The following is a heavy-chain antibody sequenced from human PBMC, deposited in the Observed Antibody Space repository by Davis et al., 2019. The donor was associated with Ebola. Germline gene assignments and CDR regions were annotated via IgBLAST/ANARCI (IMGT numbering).Heavy chain of an antibody. CDR1: GFTFSSYS. J-gene: IGHJ3*02. CDR3: ARDQSHDYGDYVGDDAFDI. D-gene: IGHD4-17*01. CDR2: ISSSSSTI. Sequence: PGGSLRLSCAASGFTFSSYSMNWVRQAPGKGLEWVSYISSSSSTIYYADSVKGRFTISRDNAKNSLYLQMNSLRDEDTAVYYCARDQSHDYGDYVGDDAFDIWGQGTMVTVSS. V-gene: IGHV3-48*02.